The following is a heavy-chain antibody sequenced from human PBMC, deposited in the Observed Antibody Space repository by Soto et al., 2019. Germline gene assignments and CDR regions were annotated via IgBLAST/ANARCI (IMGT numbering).Heavy chain of an antibody. Sequence: PSETLSLTCAVYGGSFSGYYWSWIRQPPGKGLEWIGEINHSGSTNYNPSLKSRVTISVDTPKNQFSLKLSSVTAADTAVYYCARGVFGLFRTWGQGTLVTVSS. D-gene: IGHD3-22*01. J-gene: IGHJ5*02. CDR3: ARGVFGLFRT. CDR2: INHSGST. V-gene: IGHV4-34*01. CDR1: GGSFSGYY.